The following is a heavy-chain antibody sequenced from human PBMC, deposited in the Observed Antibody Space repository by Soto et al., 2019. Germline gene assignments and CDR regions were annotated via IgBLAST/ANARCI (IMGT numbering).Heavy chain of an antibody. CDR1: GITISRNY. V-gene: IGHV3-53*01. J-gene: IGHJ1*01. CDR3: ARARDGYNFLYEPT. D-gene: IGHD5-12*01. Sequence: GGSLRLSCAASGITISRNYMSWVRQPPGKGLECVSVIYSSGSTYYADSVKGRFTISRDNSKSTVYLQMNSLRAEDTAVYYCARARDGYNFLYEPTWGQGTLVTVSS. CDR2: IYSSGST.